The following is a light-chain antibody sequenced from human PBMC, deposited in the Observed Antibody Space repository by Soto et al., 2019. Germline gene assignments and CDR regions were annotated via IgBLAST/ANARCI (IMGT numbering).Light chain of an antibody. CDR2: CAS. Sequence: EIVLTQSPGTLSLSPGERATLSCRASQSVDSSFLAWYQQKPGQAPRLLIYCASNRASGISDMFSGSGSGTAFTLTISRLEPEDFAVYYCQQYHTSSYTFGQGTKLEIK. J-gene: IGKJ2*01. CDR1: QSVDSSF. CDR3: QQYHTSSYT. V-gene: IGKV3-20*01.